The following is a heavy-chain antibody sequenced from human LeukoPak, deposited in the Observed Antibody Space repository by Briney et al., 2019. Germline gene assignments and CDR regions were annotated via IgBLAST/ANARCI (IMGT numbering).Heavy chain of an antibody. J-gene: IGHJ1*01. D-gene: IGHD2-2*01. CDR1: GFTFSSYS. Sequence: SGGSLRLSCAASGFTFSSYSMNWVRQAPGKGLEWVSSISSSSSYIYYADSVKGRFTISRDNAKNSLYLQMNSLRAEDTAVYYCARDPLCSSTSCHQDFQHWGQGTLVTVSS. V-gene: IGHV3-21*01. CDR2: ISSSSSYI. CDR3: ARDPLCSSTSCHQDFQH.